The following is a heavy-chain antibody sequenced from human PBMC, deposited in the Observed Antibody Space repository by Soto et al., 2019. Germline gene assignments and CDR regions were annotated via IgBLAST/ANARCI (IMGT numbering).Heavy chain of an antibody. Sequence: PEGSLRLSCAASGFSLRRRSMNWVRQAPGKGLEWVSYISGSSTTIYYTDSVKGRFTIARDNAKNSRYPQINSLRHEDTALYYCARGELDRTIDNWGQGTQVTVSA. J-gene: IGHJ4*02. CDR1: GFSLRRRS. CDR2: ISGSSTTI. D-gene: IGHD1-1*01. CDR3: ARGELDRTIDN. V-gene: IGHV3-48*02.